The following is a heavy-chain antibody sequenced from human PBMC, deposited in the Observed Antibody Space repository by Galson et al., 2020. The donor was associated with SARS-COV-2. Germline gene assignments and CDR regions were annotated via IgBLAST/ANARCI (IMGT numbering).Heavy chain of an antibody. J-gene: IGHJ6*02. Sequence: ASVKVSCKASGYTFTSYGISWVRQAPGQGLEWMGWISAYNGNTNYAQKLQGRVTMTTDTSTSTAYMELRSLRSDDTAVYYCAIFKGGVVPAANHYGMDVWGQGTTVTVSS. CDR1: GYTFTSYG. CDR3: AIFKGGVVPAANHYGMDV. CDR2: ISAYNGNT. V-gene: IGHV1-18*04. D-gene: IGHD2-2*01.